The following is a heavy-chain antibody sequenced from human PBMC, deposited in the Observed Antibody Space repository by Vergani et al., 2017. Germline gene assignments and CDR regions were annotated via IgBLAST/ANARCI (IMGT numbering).Heavy chain of an antibody. CDR1: GFTFSSYS. CDR3: ARDNWYDY. V-gene: IGHV3-21*01. Sequence: EVQLVESGGGLVKPGGSLRLSCAASGFTFSSYSMNWVRQAPGKGLEWVSSISSSNTYLYYTDSVKGRFTISRDNAKTSLYLQMNSLRAEDTAVYYCARDNWYDYWGQGTLVTVSS. CDR2: ISSSNTYL. J-gene: IGHJ5*01.